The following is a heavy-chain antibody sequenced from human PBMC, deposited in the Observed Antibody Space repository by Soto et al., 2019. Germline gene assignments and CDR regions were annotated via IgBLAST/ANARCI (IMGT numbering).Heavy chain of an antibody. D-gene: IGHD4-17*01. J-gene: IGHJ6*02. CDR2: ISSSSSTI. CDR1: GFTFSSYS. V-gene: IGHV3-48*02. Sequence: GGSLRLSCAASGFTFSSYSMNWVRQAPGKGLEWVSYISSSSSTIYYADSVKGRFTISRDNAKNSLYLQMNSLRDEDTAVYYCARDGLAADDYGDYVIYYYGMDVWGQGTTVTVSS. CDR3: ARDGLAADDYGDYVIYYYGMDV.